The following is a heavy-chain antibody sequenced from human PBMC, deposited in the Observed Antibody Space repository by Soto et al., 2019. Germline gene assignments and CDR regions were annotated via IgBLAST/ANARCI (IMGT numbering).Heavy chain of an antibody. D-gene: IGHD5-12*01. Sequence: QVQLQESGPGLVKPSQSLSLTCTVSGVSVTSSGYYWSWIRQHPGKGLEWIGYIYNSGNTYPTPSRRSRVTISVDPSDNQVSRKLSSVTAADTAVHYCARARESRGSGDYDFDYLDYWGQRILVTVSS. CDR1: GVSVTSSGYY. CDR3: ARARESRGSGDYDFDYLDY. CDR2: IYNSGNT. V-gene: IGHV4-31*03. J-gene: IGHJ4*02.